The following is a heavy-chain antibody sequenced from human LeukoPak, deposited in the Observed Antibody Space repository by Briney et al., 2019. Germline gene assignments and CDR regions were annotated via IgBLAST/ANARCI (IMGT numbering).Heavy chain of an antibody. D-gene: IGHD6-13*01. CDR2: ISYAGSNK. CDR1: GFTFSTYG. J-gene: IGHJ5*02. V-gene: IGHV3-30*03. CDR3: AREQPGP. Sequence: GTSLRLSCAASGFTFSTYGMHWVRQAPGKGLEWVAVISYAGSNKYYADSVKGRLSISRDNVKNTLYLQMNSLRAEDTAVYFCAREQPGPWGQGTLVTVSS.